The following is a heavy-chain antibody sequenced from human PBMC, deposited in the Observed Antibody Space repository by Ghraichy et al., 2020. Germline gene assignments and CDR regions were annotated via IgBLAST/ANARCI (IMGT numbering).Heavy chain of an antibody. CDR2: IWYDGSNK. J-gene: IGHJ3*02. CDR1: GFTFSSYG. CDR3: ARDFFEQGDYGAFDI. V-gene: IGHV3-33*01. D-gene: IGHD4-17*01. Sequence: GGSLRLSCAASGFTFSSYGMHWVRQAPGKGLEWVAVIWYDGSNKYYADSVKGRFTISRDNSKNTLYLQMNSLRAEDTAVYYCARDFFEQGDYGAFDIWGQGTMVTVSS.